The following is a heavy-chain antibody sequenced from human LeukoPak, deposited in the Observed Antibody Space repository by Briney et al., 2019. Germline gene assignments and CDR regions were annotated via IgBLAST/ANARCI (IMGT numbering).Heavy chain of an antibody. CDR1: GYAFTIYD. Sequence: ASVKVSCKASGYAFTIYDINWVRHATGQGLEWMGWMNPNSGNTVYAQKFQGRVTMTRNTSISTAYRAVSTLRCEDSAVYYCARAFSKDIIVVVAAEMDVWGKGTPVTVSS. CDR2: MNPNSGNT. CDR3: ARAFSKDIIVVVAAEMDV. J-gene: IGHJ6*04. D-gene: IGHD2-15*01. V-gene: IGHV1-8*01.